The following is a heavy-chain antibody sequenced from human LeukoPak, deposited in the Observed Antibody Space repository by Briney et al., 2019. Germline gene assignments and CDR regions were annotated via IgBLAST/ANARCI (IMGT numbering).Heavy chain of an antibody. V-gene: IGHV1-8*01. Sequence: ASVKVSCKASGYTFTSYDINWVRQATGQGLEWMGWMNPNSGNTGYAQKFQGRVTMTRNTSISTAYMELSSLTSDDTAVYYCARDKGDDTGNFWFLEVWGRGTLLTVSS. D-gene: IGHD2-21*01. CDR3: ARDKGDDTGNFWFLEV. CDR2: MNPNSGNT. J-gene: IGHJ2*01. CDR1: GYTFTSYD.